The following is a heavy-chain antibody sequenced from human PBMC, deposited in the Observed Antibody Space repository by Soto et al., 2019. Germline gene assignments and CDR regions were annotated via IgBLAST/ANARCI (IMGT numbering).Heavy chain of an antibody. D-gene: IGHD6-13*01. J-gene: IGHJ6*02. CDR3: ARRQSSSWYHYGMDV. V-gene: IGHV5-51*01. CDR1: GYSFTSYW. Sequence: GESLKISCKGSGYSFTSYWIGWVRQMPGKGLGWMGIIYPGDSDTRYSPSFQGQVTISADKSISTAYLQWSSLKASDTAMYYCARRQSSSWYHYGMDVWGQGTTVTVSS. CDR2: IYPGDSDT.